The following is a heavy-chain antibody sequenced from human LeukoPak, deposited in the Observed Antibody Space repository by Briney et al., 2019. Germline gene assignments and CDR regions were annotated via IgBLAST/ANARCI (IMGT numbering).Heavy chain of an antibody. CDR2: INSDGSST. CDR3: ARDHYTWNDAYLDY. D-gene: IGHD1-1*01. Sequence: GGSLRLSCAASGFTFSSYWMHWVRQAPGKGLVWVSRINSDGSSTTYADSVKGRFTISSDNAKNSLYLQMNSLRAEDTALYYCARDHYTWNDAYLDYWGQGTLVTVSS. V-gene: IGHV3-74*01. CDR1: GFTFSSYW. J-gene: IGHJ4*02.